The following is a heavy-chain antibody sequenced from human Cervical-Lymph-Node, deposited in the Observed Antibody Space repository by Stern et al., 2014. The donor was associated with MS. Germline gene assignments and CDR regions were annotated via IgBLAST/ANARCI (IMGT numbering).Heavy chain of an antibody. D-gene: IGHD2-15*01. CDR2: INPKRGVT. CDR1: GYTFTAYN. J-gene: IGHJ4*02. CDR3: ATRRGCSGGSCSSRSLDY. V-gene: IGHV1-2*06. Sequence: QVQLVQSGADVKKPGASVKVSCKASGYTFTAYNMHWLRQAPGQALEWMGRINPKRGVTNYAQKFQDRVTMTRDTSISTVYMELSRLRSNDTAMYYGATRRGCSGGSCSSRSLDYWGQGTLVTVSS.